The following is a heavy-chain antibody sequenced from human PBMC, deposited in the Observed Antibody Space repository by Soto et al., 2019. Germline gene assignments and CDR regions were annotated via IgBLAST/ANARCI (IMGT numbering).Heavy chain of an antibody. J-gene: IGHJ4*02. CDR2: MNPNSGNT. CDR1: GYTFTCYA. D-gene: IGHD4-17*01. V-gene: IGHV1-8*01. CDR3: ARGLYGDPAESFDY. Sequence: ASVKVSCKASGYTFTCYAIYWVRQATGQGLEWMGWMNPNSGNTGYAQKFQGRVTMTRNTSISTAYMELSSLRSEDTAVYYCARGLYGDPAESFDYWGQGTLVTVSS.